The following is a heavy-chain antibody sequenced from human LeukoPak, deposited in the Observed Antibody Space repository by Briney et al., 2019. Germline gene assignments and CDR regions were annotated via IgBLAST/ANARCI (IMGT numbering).Heavy chain of an antibody. CDR3: ARAPERYFDL. J-gene: IGHJ2*01. CDR1: XXSXSXYX. CDR2: IYYSGST. D-gene: IGHD2-2*01. V-gene: IGHV4-59*01. Sequence: TXXVXXXSXSXYXWSWXXQPXGXXLEWIGYIYYSGSTNYNPSLKSRVTISVDTSKNQFSLKLSSVTAADTAVYYCARAPERYFDLWGRGTLVTVSS.